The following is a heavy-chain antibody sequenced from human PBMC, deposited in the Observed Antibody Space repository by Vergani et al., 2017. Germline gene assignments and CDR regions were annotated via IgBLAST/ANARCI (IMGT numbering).Heavy chain of an antibody. CDR2: IYHSGST. CDR3: ARSYGSGWFSPDWFDP. J-gene: IGHJ5*02. D-gene: IGHD6-13*01. CDR1: GGSISSSNW. Sequence: QVQLQESGPGLVKPSGTLSLTCAVSGGSISSSNWWSCVRQPPGKGLEWIGEIYHSGSTNYNPSLKSRVTISVAKTKNQFSLKLSSVPAADTAVYYCARSYGSGWFSPDWFDPGAREPWSPSPQ. V-gene: IGHV4-4*02.